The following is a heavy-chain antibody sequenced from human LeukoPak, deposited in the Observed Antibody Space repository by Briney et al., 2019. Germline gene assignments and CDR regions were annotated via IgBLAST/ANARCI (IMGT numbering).Heavy chain of an antibody. D-gene: IGHD6-13*01. CDR2: ISGSGGST. CDR1: GFTFSSYA. CDR3: AILYSSSWHVGY. Sequence: GGSLRLSCAASGFTFSSYAMGWVRQAPGKGLEWVSGISGSGGSTYYADSVKGRFTITRDNSKNTLYLQMNSLRAEDTAVYYCAILYSSSWHVGYWGQGTLVTVSS. J-gene: IGHJ4*02. V-gene: IGHV3-23*01.